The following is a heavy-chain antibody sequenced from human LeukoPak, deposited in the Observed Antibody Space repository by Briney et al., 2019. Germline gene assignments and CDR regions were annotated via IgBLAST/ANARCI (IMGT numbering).Heavy chain of an antibody. Sequence: SVKVSCKASGGTFSSYAISWVRQAPGQGLEWMGRIIPILGIANYAQKFQGRVTMTRNTSISTAYMELSSLRSEDTAVYYCARVRGSGLNWGQGTLVTVSS. D-gene: IGHD3-10*01. CDR2: IIPILGIA. CDR3: ARVRGSGLN. V-gene: IGHV1-69*04. J-gene: IGHJ4*02. CDR1: GGTFSSYA.